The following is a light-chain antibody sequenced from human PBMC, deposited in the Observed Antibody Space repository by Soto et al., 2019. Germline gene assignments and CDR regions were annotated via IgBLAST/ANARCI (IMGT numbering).Light chain of an antibody. Sequence: QPALTQPASVSGSPGQSITISCTGTSSDVGSYNLVSWYQQHPGKAPKLMIYEGSKRPSGVSNRFPGSKSGNTASLTISGLQAEDEADYYCCSYAGSSTFVFGTGTKVTVL. CDR3: CSYAGSSTFV. V-gene: IGLV2-23*03. J-gene: IGLJ1*01. CDR1: SSDVGSYNL. CDR2: EGS.